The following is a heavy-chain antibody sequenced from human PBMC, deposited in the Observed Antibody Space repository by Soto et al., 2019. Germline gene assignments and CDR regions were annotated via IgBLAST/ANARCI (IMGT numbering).Heavy chain of an antibody. CDR2: IYSDGRT. Sequence: EVQLVATGGGLIQPGGSLRLSCVASGFIVSTNYMNWVRQAPGKGLEWVSVIYSDGRTVYADSVKGRFTISRDNSKNTLYLQMNSLRAEDTAAYYCARAADVYDALDIWGQGTKVTVSS. CDR3: ARAADVYDALDI. V-gene: IGHV3-53*02. J-gene: IGHJ3*02. CDR1: GFIVSTNY. D-gene: IGHD1-20*01.